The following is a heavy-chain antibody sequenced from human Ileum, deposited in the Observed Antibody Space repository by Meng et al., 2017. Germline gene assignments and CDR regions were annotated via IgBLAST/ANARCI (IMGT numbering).Heavy chain of an antibody. J-gene: IGHJ4*02. CDR2: IQPDGMRT. D-gene: IGHD3-3*01. V-gene: IGHV3-74*01. Sequence: GGSLRLSCAASGFPFSSYWMHWVRQAPGKGLEWLARIQPDGMRTNYADSVKGRFTVSRDNDKNTLNLQMNSLRAEDTAVYFCVRAQYDYWSDYSTYLDYWGQGTRVTVSS. CDR3: VRAQYDYWSDYSTYLDY. CDR1: GFPFSSYW.